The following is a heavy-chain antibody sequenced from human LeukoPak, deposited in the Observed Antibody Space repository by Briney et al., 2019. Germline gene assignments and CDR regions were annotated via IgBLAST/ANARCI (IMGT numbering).Heavy chain of an antibody. CDR1: GYTFSTYW. CDR3: AKAVDTAMVSFDY. J-gene: IGHJ4*02. Sequence: GGSLRLSCAASGYTFSTYWMHWVRQGPGKGLVWVSRINEDGSSTSYAESVRGRFTISRDNAKNTLYLQMNSLRAEDTAVYYCAKAVDTAMVSFDYWGQGTLVTVSS. V-gene: IGHV3-74*01. CDR2: INEDGSST. D-gene: IGHD5-18*01.